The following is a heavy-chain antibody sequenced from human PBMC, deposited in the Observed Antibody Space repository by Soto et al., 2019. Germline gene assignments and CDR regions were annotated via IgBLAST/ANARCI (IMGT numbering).Heavy chain of an antibody. CDR3: ARRKGGSYYYYYGMDV. J-gene: IGHJ6*02. D-gene: IGHD2-15*01. V-gene: IGHV4-34*01. Sequence: SETLSLTCAVYGGSFSGYYWSWIRQPPGKGLEWIGEINHSGSTNYNPSLKSRVTISVDTSKNQFSLKLSSVTAADTAVYYCARRKGGSYYYYYGMDVWGQGTTVTVYS. CDR1: GGSFSGYY. CDR2: INHSGST.